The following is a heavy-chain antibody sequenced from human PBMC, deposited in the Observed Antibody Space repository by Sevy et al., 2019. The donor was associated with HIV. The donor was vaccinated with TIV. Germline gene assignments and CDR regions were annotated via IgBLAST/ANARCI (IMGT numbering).Heavy chain of an antibody. V-gene: IGHV4-59*01. D-gene: IGHD5-18*01. CDR2: IYYSGST. CDR3: ARGQYSYGYWREFDC. J-gene: IGHJ4*02. CDR1: GASINTFY. Sequence: SETLSLTCTVSGASINTFYWSWIRQPPGKGLEWIGYIYYSGSTNYNPSLHSRVTISVDTSKNQFSLKLSSVTAADSAVYYCARGQYSYGYWREFDCWGQGTLVTVSS.